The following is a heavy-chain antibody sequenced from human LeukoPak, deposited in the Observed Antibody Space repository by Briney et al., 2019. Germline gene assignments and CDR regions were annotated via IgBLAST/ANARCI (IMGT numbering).Heavy chain of an antibody. J-gene: IGHJ3*02. V-gene: IGHV3-30*02. D-gene: IGHD4-17*01. CDR3: ARHYMTTVTKGAFDI. CDR2: IRYDGSNK. Sequence: PGGSLRLSCAASGFTFSSYGMHWVRQAPGKGLEWVAFIRYDGSNKYYADSVKGRFTISRDSSKNTLYLQMSSLRAEDTAVYYCARHYMTTVTKGAFDIWGQGTMVTVSS. CDR1: GFTFSSYG.